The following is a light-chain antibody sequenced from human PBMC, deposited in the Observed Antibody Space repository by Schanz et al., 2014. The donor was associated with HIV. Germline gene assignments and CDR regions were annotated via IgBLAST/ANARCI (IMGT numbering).Light chain of an antibody. J-gene: IGLJ2*01. V-gene: IGLV1-44*01. CDR3: AAWDDSLNGQVV. Sequence: QSVLTQPPSASGTPGQRVTISCSGSSSNIGSNTVDWYHQLPGTAPKLLIYSNNQRPSGVPDRFSASKSGTSASLAISGLQSEDEADYYCAAWDDSLNGQVVFGGGTKVTVL. CDR2: SNN. CDR1: SSNIGSNT.